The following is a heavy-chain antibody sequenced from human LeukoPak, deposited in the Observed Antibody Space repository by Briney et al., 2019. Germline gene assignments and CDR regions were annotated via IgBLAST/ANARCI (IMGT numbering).Heavy chain of an antibody. CDR2: IWYDGSNK. V-gene: IGHV3-33*01. J-gene: IGHJ4*02. Sequence: GGSLRLSCAASGFTFRNFGMHWVRQAPGKGLEWVAVIWYDGSNKIYVDSVKSRFTVSRDNSKNALYLQMNSLRAEDTAVYYCARDRGERKYFDYWGQGTLVIVSS. CDR3: ARDRGERKYFDY. D-gene: IGHD1-1*01. CDR1: GFTFRNFG.